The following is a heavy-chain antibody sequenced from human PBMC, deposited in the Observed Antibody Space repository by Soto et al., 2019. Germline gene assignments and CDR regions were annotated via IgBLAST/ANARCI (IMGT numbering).Heavy chain of an antibody. V-gene: IGHV3-30-3*01. D-gene: IGHD4-17*01. J-gene: IGHJ6*02. CDR1: GFTFSTYA. CDR3: ARADSGDYDPNDYYYYGMDV. CDR2: ISYDGTKK. Sequence: QVQLVESGGGVVQPGRSLRLSCAASGFTFSTYAMHWVRQAPGKGLEWVAVISYDGTKKYYADSVKGRLTISRDNSKNPLNLQMNSLRDEDTAVYYCARADSGDYDPNDYYYYGMDVWGRGTTVTVSS.